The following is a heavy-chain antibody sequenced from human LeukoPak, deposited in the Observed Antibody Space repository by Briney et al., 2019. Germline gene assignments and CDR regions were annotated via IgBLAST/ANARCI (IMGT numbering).Heavy chain of an antibody. J-gene: IGHJ3*02. V-gene: IGHV3-21*01. CDR1: GFTFSSYG. Sequence: GGSLRLSCAASGFTFSSYGMNWVRQAPGKGLEWVSSISSSSSYIYYADSVKGRFTISRDNAKNSLYLQMNSLRAEDTAVYYCARDREGATFSAFDIWGQGTMVTVSS. CDR2: ISSSSSYI. CDR3: ARDREGATFSAFDI. D-gene: IGHD1-26*01.